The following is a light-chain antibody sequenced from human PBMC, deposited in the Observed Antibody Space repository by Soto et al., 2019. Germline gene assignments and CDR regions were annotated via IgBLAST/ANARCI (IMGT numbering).Light chain of an antibody. CDR3: QQSYSMPGT. Sequence: DIQMTQSPSSLSASVGARVTITCRASQSIRCYLNWYQQKPGKAPKLLIYTASNVQSGVPSRISGSGSETDFTLTISSLQPEDFATYYCQQSYSMPGTFGQGTKVDIK. V-gene: IGKV1-39*01. J-gene: IGKJ1*01. CDR2: TAS. CDR1: QSIRCY.